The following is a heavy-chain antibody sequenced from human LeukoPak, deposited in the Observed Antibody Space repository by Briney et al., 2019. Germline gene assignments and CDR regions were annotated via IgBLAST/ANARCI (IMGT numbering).Heavy chain of an antibody. CDR1: GGSITSGDYR. CDR3: ARQFDY. J-gene: IGHJ4*02. CDR2: FYNRGSP. V-gene: IGHV4-39*01. Sequence: SETLSLTCSVSGGSITSGDYRWGWNRQSPGKGLEWIGSFYNRGSPYYNPSLKSRVTISLDTSKNQFSLKLTSVTAADTAIYYCARQFDYWGQGTLVTVSS.